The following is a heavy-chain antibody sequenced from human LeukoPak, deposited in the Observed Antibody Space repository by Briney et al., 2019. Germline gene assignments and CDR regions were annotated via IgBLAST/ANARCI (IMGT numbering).Heavy chain of an antibody. J-gene: IGHJ4*02. D-gene: IGHD3-22*01. Sequence: GESLKISCKGSGYSFTNYWIGWVRQMPGNGLEWMGIIYPGDSDTRYSPSFQGQVTISADKSITTAYLQWSSLKASDTAMYYCARLLNYDDLDYWGQGTLVTVSS. CDR1: GYSFTNYW. V-gene: IGHV5-51*01. CDR3: ARLLNYDDLDY. CDR2: IYPGDSDT.